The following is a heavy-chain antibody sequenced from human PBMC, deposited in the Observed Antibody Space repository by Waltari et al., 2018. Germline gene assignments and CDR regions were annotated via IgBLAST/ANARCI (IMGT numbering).Heavy chain of an antibody. D-gene: IGHD1-1*01. V-gene: IGHV4-38-2*01. CDR2: IYHSGST. Sequence: QVQLQESGPGLVKPSETLSLTCAVSGYSISSGYYWGWIRQPPGKGLEWIGSIYHSGSTYSNPSLKSRVTISVDTSKNQFSLKLSSVTAADTAVYYCARYSTGTSYFDYWGQGTLVTVSS. J-gene: IGHJ4*02. CDR1: GYSISSGYY. CDR3: ARYSTGTSYFDY.